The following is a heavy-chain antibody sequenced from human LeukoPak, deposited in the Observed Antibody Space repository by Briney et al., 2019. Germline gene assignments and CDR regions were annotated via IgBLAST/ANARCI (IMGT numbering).Heavy chain of an antibody. J-gene: IGHJ4*02. CDR1: GASISFYY. D-gene: IGHD3-22*01. V-gene: IGHV4-59*01. CDR3: ASADDYYDSSAYHPY. CDR2: IYSSGTS. Sequence: SETLSLTCTASGASISFYYWSWIRQPPGKGLEWIGYIYSSGTSNHNPSLKSRVTISVDTSKNQFTLKLTSVTAADTAVYFCASADDYYDSSAYHPYWGQGTLVTVSS.